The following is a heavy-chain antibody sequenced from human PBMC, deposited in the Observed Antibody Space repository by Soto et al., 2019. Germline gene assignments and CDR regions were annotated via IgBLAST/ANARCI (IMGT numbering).Heavy chain of an antibody. V-gene: IGHV3-23*01. J-gene: IGHJ4*02. D-gene: IGHD1-1*01. Sequence: GGSLRLSCAASGFTFSSYAMGWVRQAPGKGLEWVSAISGSGGSTYYADSVKGRFTISRDNSKNTLYLQMNSLRAEDTAVYYCAINPKGTGTFDYWGQGTLVTVSS. CDR1: GFTFSSYA. CDR2: ISGSGGST. CDR3: AINPKGTGTFDY.